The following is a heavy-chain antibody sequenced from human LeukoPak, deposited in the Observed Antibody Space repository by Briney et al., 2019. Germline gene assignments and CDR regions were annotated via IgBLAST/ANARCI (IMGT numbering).Heavy chain of an antibody. D-gene: IGHD4-17*01. J-gene: IGHJ4*02. CDR2: ISNSGTTI. CDR3: ARDRSTVTTWVDY. Sequence: GGSLRLSCAASGFTFSIYAMSWVRQAPGKGLEGVSYISNSGTTIYYADSVKGRFTISRDNAKNSLYLQMNSLRAEDTAVYYCARDRSTVTTWVDYWGQGTLVTVSS. V-gene: IGHV3-48*03. CDR1: GFTFSIYA.